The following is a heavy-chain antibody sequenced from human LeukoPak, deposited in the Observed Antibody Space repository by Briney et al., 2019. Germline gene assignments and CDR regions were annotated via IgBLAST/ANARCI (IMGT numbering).Heavy chain of an antibody. CDR1: GFTFSSYA. CDR2: ISGSGGST. D-gene: IGHD3-10*01. J-gene: IGHJ4*02. CDR3: AKVREPYGSGSYYTQYYFGY. V-gene: IGHV3-23*01. Sequence: TGGSLRLSCAASGFTFSSYAMSWVRQAPGKGLEWVSAISGSGGSTYYADSVKGRFAIARDNSKNTLYLQMNSLRAEDTAVYYCAKVREPYGSGSYYTQYYFGYWGQGTLVTVSS.